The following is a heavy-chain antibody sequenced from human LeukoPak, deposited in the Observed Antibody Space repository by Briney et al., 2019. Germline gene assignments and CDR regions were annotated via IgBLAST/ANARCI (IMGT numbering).Heavy chain of an antibody. CDR3: ATARQYYYDSSGHPYFDY. Sequence: ASAKVSCKVSGYTLTELSMHWVRQAPGKGLEWMGGFDPEDGETIYAQKFQGRVTMTEDTSTDTAYMELSSLRSEDTAVYYCATARQYYYDSSGHPYFDYWGQGTLVTVSS. J-gene: IGHJ4*02. D-gene: IGHD3-22*01. CDR2: FDPEDGET. CDR1: GYTLTELS. V-gene: IGHV1-24*01.